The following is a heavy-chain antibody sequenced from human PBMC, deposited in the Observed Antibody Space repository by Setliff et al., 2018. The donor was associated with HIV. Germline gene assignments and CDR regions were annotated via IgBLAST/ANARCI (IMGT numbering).Heavy chain of an antibody. CDR3: ARDPGEGGGGFLEWTIGYYYYMDV. J-gene: IGHJ6*03. CDR1: GYTFTGYY. D-gene: IGHD3-3*01. V-gene: IGHV1-2*06. Sequence: WASVKVSCQASGYTFTGYYMHWVRQAPGQGLEWMGRINPYSGETNYAQKFQGRVTITADKSTSTAYMELSSLRSDDTAVYYCARDPGEGGGGFLEWTIGYYYYMDVWGKGTTVTVSS. CDR2: INPYSGET.